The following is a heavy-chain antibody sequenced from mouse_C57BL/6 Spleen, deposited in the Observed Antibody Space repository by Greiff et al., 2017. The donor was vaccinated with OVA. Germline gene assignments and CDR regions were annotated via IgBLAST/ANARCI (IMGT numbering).Heavy chain of an antibody. CDR2: INPNNGGT. CDR1: GYTFTDYY. Sequence: VQLQQSGPELVKPGASVKISCKASGYTFTDYYMNWVKQSHGKSLEWIGDINPNNGGTSYNQKFKGKATLTVDKSSSTAYMELRSLTSEDSAVYYCARSKGGYYDDYWGQGTTLTVSS. J-gene: IGHJ2*01. V-gene: IGHV1-26*01. CDR3: ARSKGGYYDDY.